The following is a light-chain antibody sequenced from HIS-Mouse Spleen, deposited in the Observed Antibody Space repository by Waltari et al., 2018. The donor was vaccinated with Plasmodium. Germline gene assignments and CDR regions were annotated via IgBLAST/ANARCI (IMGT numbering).Light chain of an antibody. V-gene: IGLV3-9*01. CDR3: QVWDSSTGV. Sequence: SYELTQPLSVSVALGQTARITCGGNNIGSKSVHWYQQKPGQAPVLFIYRDSNRPSRIPERFSGSNSGNTATLTSSRAQAGDEAGYYCQVWDSSTGVFGGGTKLTVL. CDR2: RDS. J-gene: IGLJ2*01. CDR1: NIGSKS.